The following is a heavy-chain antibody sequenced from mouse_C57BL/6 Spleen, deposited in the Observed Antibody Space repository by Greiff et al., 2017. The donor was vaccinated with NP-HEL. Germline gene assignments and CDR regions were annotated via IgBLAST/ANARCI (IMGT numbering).Heavy chain of an antibody. D-gene: IGHD2-3*01. Sequence: EVKLVESGAELVKPGASVKLSCTASGFNIKDYYMHWVKQRTEQGLEWIGRIDPEDGETKYAPKFQGKATITADTSSNTAYLQLSSLTSEDTAVYYCATEGYDGYYGLAYWGQGTLVTVSA. CDR2: IDPEDGET. J-gene: IGHJ3*01. V-gene: IGHV14-2*01. CDR1: GFNIKDYY. CDR3: ATEGYDGYYGLAY.